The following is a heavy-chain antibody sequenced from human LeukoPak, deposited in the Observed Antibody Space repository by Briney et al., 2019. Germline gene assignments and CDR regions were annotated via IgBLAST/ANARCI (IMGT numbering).Heavy chain of an antibody. CDR2: ITASGTAM. CDR1: GFTFSSYS. D-gene: IGHD1-26*01. V-gene: IGHV3-48*04. CDR3: ARDSGSYRPLDI. Sequence: PGGSLRLSCAASGFTFSSYSMNWVRQAPGKGLEWVSHITASGTAMFYADSVKGRFTISGDNAENSLYLQMNSLRAEDTAVYYCARDSGSYRPLDIWGQGTMVTVSS. J-gene: IGHJ3*02.